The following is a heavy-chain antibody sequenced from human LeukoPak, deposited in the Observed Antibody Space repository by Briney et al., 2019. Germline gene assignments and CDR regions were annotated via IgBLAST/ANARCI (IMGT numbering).Heavy chain of an antibody. CDR2: INHSGST. J-gene: IGHJ4*02. V-gene: IGHV4-34*01. Sequence: PSQTLSLTCAVYGGSFSGYYWSWIRQPPGKGLEWIGEINHSGSTNYNPSLKSRVTISVDTSKNQFSLKLSSVTAADTAVYYCARLTLTGSLNWGQGTLVTVSS. D-gene: IGHD7-27*01. CDR1: GGSFSGYY. CDR3: ARLTLTGSLN.